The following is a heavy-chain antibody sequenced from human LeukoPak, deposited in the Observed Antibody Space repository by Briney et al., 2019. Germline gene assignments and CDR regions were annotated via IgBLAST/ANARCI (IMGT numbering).Heavy chain of an antibody. CDR2: MNPNSGGT. CDR3: ASFTYYYGSGSYPYDY. CDR1: GYTFTSYD. V-gene: IGHV1-2*02. J-gene: IGHJ4*02. D-gene: IGHD3-10*01. Sequence: ASVKVSCKASGYTFTSYDINWVRQATGQGLEWMGWMNPNSGGTNYAQKFQGRVTMTRDTSISTAYMELSRLRSDDTAVYYCASFTYYYGSGSYPYDYWGQGTLVTVSS.